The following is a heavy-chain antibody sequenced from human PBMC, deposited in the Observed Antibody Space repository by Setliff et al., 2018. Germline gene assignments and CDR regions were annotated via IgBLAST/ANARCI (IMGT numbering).Heavy chain of an antibody. J-gene: IGHJ4*02. D-gene: IGHD2-15*01. V-gene: IGHV3-74*01. Sequence: SGGSLRLSCTASGLTLSTYWMHWVRQAPGKGLVWVSRISNDGSSIVYADSVKGRFTISRDNAKNSLSLQMNSLRAEDTAVYYCVRSDGGSSGLDYWGQGTLVTVSS. CDR3: VRSDGGSSGLDY. CDR2: ISNDGSSI. CDR1: GLTLSTYW.